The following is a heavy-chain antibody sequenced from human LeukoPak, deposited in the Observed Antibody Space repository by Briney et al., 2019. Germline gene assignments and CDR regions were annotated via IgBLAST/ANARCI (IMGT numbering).Heavy chain of an antibody. CDR3: ARVPHYYGSGSYYNVDGYFQH. J-gene: IGHJ1*01. V-gene: IGHV3-74*01. D-gene: IGHD3-10*01. CDR2: INSDGSST. Sequence: GGSLRLSCAASGFTFSSYWMHWVRQAPGKGLVWVSRINSDGSSTSYADSVKGRFTISIDNAKNTLYLQMNSLRAEDTAVYYCARVPHYYGSGSYYNVDGYFQHWGQGTLVTVSS. CDR1: GFTFSSYW.